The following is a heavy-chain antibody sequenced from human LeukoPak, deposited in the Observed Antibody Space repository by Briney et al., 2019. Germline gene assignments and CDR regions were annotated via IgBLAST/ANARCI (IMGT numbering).Heavy chain of an antibody. D-gene: IGHD6-13*01. CDR3: ARGSFIAAAFGWFDP. V-gene: IGHV1-69*04. J-gene: IGHJ5*02. CDR1: GGTFTSYA. CDR2: IIPILGIA. Sequence: SVTVSCTASGGTFTSYAISWVRQAPGQGLEWMGRIIPILGIANYAQKFQGRVTITADKSTSTAYMELSSLRSEDTAVYYCARGSFIAAAFGWFDPWGQGTLVTVSS.